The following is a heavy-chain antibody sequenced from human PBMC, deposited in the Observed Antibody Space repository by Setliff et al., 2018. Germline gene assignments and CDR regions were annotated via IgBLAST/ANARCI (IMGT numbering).Heavy chain of an antibody. CDR2: IKQDGSET. CDR3: ARARN. V-gene: IGHV3-7*03. CDR1: GFTFSDYW. J-gene: IGHJ6*04. Sequence: PGGSLRLSCVGSGFTFSDYWMSWVRQAPGKGLEWVAIIKQDGSETVYADSVKGRLTISRDNAKNSLYLQMNSLRAEDTAVYYCARARNWGKGTTVTVSS.